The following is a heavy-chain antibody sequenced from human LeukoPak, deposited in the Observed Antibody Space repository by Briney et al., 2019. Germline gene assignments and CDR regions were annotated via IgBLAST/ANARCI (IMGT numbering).Heavy chain of an antibody. D-gene: IGHD3-10*01. J-gene: IGHJ4*02. Sequence: ASVKVSCRSSGYTFTTSAMHWVRQAPGQSLEWMGWINAGAGDTKYSQRFQGRVTFTRDTSASTAYMALSSLRFEDTAVYFCARDHSLGSCPDYWGQGTLVTVSS. V-gene: IGHV1-3*01. CDR2: INAGAGDT. CDR1: GYTFTTSA. CDR3: ARDHSLGSCPDY.